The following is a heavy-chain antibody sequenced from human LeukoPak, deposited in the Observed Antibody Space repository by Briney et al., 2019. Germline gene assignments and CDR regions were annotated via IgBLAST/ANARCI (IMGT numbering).Heavy chain of an antibody. CDR3: AKHVVRGIMFDY. Sequence: PGGSLRLSCTGSGYSFINFAMSWVRQTPGQGLEWVSSISGSGNNTFYPDSVKGRFAASRDNSKNTLYLQMHSLKGEGTAINSFAKHVVRGIMFDYWGQGALVSVSS. J-gene: IGHJ4*02. CDR1: GYSFINFA. CDR2: ISGSGNNT. V-gene: IGHV3-23*01. D-gene: IGHD3-10*01.